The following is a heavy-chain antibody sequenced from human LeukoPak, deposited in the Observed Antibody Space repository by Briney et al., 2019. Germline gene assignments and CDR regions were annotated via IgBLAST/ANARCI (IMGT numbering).Heavy chain of an antibody. J-gene: IGHJ4*02. D-gene: IGHD6-13*01. CDR1: GFTFSGYW. CDR3: GRPTWYRIEY. CDR2: INKDGSEK. Sequence: TGGSLRLSCAASGFTFSGYWMAWVRQAPGKGLEWVAVINKDGSEKYYVDSVKGRFTISRDNAKNSLYLQMNTLRVEDTAVYYCGRPTWYRIEYWGQGTLVTVSS. V-gene: IGHV3-7*01.